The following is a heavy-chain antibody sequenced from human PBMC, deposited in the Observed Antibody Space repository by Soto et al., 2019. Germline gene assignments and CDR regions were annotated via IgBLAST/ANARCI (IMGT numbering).Heavy chain of an antibody. CDR1: GGSISSSSYY. CDR2: IYYRGTT. CDR3: ARGGTSTTYWGLFYN. Sequence: GGSISSSSYYWGWIRQPPGKGLEWIGNIYYRGTTYYNPSLKSRVTISVDTSKNQFSLKLDSVTAADTAVYYCARGGTSTTYWGLFYNWGQGTLVTVSS. D-gene: IGHD7-27*01. J-gene: IGHJ4*02. V-gene: IGHV4-39*01.